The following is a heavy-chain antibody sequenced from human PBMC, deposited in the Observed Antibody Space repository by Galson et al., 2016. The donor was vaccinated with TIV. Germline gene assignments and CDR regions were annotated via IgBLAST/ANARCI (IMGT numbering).Heavy chain of an antibody. CDR2: IDWDDDK. J-gene: IGHJ3*02. CDR1: GFLLSTSGMC. D-gene: IGHD6-19*01. Sequence: PALVKPTQTLTLTCTFSGFLLSTSGMCVSWIRQPPGKALEWLARIDWDDDKYYSTSLKTRLTISKDTPKNQVVLIMTNMDPVDTATYYCARTRSAVAGASDIWGQGTMVTVSP. V-gene: IGHV2-70*11. CDR3: ARTRSAVAGASDI.